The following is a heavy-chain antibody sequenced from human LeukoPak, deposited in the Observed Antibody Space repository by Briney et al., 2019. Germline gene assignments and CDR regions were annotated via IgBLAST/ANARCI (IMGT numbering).Heavy chain of an antibody. J-gene: IGHJ4*02. Sequence: GGSLRLSCAASGFTVSSNYMSWVHQAPGKGLEWVSVIYSGGSTYYADSVKGRFTISRDNSKNTLYLQMNSLRAEDTAVYYCARVRVLDTAMVPEYYFDYWGQGTLVTVSS. CDR2: IYSGGST. CDR1: GFTVSSNY. V-gene: IGHV3-66*01. D-gene: IGHD5-18*01. CDR3: ARVRVLDTAMVPEYYFDY.